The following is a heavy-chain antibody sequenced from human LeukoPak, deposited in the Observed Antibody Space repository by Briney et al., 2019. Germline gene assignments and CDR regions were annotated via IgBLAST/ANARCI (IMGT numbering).Heavy chain of an antibody. Sequence: GGSLRLSCAASGFTVSTNYMTWVRQAPGKGLEWVSAISGSGGSTYYADSVKGRFTISRDNSKNTLYLQMNSLRAEDTAVYFCAKDRVIKFRGVHGDFDNWGQGTLVTVSS. CDR1: GFTVSTNY. CDR3: AKDRVIKFRGVHGDFDN. CDR2: ISGSGGST. D-gene: IGHD3-16*01. V-gene: IGHV3-23*01. J-gene: IGHJ4*02.